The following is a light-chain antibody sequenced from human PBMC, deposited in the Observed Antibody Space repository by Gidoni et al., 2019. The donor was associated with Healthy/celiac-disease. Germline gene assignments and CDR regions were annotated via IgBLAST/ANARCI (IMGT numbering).Light chain of an antibody. CDR2: GAS. Sequence: VLTQSPGTLSLSPGERATLSCRASQSVSSSYLAWYQQKPGQAPRLLIYGASSRATGIPDRFSGSGSGTDFTLTISRLEPEDFAVYYCQQYGSSPYTFGQGTKLEIK. V-gene: IGKV3-20*01. CDR3: QQYGSSPYT. J-gene: IGKJ2*01. CDR1: QSVSSSY.